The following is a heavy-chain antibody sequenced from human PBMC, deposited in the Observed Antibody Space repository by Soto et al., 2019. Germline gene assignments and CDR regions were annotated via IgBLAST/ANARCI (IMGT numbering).Heavy chain of an antibody. J-gene: IGHJ4*02. CDR3: ARHGGYYLDY. D-gene: IGHD3-16*01. CDR1: SGSFSGYY. V-gene: IGHV4-34*01. CDR2: SYHSLSI. Sequence: QVQLQQWGAGLLKPSETLSLTCAVYSGSFSGYYWSWIRQPPGKGLEWIGESYHSLSIVYNPSLKSRVTISGDSSKTQFSLKLSSVTAADTAVYYCARHGGYYLDYWGKGTLVTVSS.